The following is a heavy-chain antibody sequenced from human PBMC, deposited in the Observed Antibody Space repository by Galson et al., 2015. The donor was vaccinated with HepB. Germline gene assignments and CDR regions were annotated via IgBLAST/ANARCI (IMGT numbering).Heavy chain of an antibody. Sequence: SLRLSCAASGFIFSSYAMRWVRQAPGKGLEWVAVISYDGSHNYYADSVKGRFAISRDNSKNTLYLQMNSLRAEDTAVYYCARDTRYYYYGMDVWGQGTTVTVSS. CDR2: ISYDGSHN. CDR3: ARDTRYYYYGMDV. CDR1: GFIFSSYA. J-gene: IGHJ6*02. V-gene: IGHV3-30*09. D-gene: IGHD3-16*01.